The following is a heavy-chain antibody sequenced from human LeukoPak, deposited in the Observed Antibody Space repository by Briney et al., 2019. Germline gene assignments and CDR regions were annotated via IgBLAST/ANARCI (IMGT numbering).Heavy chain of an antibody. V-gene: IGHV3-48*03. J-gene: IGHJ4*02. CDR2: ICGRGITT. CDR3: VNSLGGNDN. Sequence: GGSLRLSCEGSGFTFSGYEVNWVRQAPGKGLEWISYICGRGITTFFADSVKGRFTISRDDAKNLLYLQMNSLRAEDTAVYYCVNSLGGNDNWGQGSLVTVSS. D-gene: IGHD2-21*01. CDR1: GFTFSGYE.